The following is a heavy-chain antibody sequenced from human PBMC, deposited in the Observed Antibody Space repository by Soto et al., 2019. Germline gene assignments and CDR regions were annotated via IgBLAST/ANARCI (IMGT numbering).Heavy chain of an antibody. CDR2: ISSSGSTI. J-gene: IGHJ3*02. V-gene: IGHV3-48*03. CDR3: ASLIAAAGTEAFDI. CDR1: GFTFSSYE. Sequence: VGSLRLSCAASGFTFSSYEMNWVRQAPGKGLEWVSYISSSGSTIYYADSVKGRFTISRDNAKNSLYLQMNSLRAEDTAVYYCASLIAAAGTEAFDIWGQGTMVTVSS. D-gene: IGHD6-13*01.